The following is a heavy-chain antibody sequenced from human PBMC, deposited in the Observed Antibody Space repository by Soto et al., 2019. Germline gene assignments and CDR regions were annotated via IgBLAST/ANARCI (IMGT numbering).Heavy chain of an antibody. CDR3: ARGNSPVNVY. D-gene: IGHD3-16*02. V-gene: IGHV3-48*03. J-gene: IGHJ4*02. CDR1: GFTFSSFE. CDR2: ITSSGSTI. Sequence: GGSLRLSCAASGFTFSSFEMNRVRQAPGKGLEWVSYITSSGSTIYYADSVKGRFIISRDNAKNLLYLQMNSLRAEDTAVYYCARGNSPVNVYWGQGSLVTVSS.